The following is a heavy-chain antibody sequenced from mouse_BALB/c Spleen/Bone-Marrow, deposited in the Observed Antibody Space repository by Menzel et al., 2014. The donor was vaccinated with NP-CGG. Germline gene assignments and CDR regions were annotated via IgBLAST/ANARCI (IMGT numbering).Heavy chain of an antibody. D-gene: IGHD2-14*01. J-gene: IGHJ1*01. V-gene: IGHV1-54*01. Sequence: LEESGAELVRPGTSVKVSCMASGYAFTNYLIEWIKQRPGQGLVWIGVINPGSGGTNYNEKFKGKATLTADKSSFTAYIQLSSLTSDDSAVYFCAREQVRFFDVWGAGTTVTVSS. CDR2: INPGSGGT. CDR3: AREQVRFFDV. CDR1: GYAFTNYL.